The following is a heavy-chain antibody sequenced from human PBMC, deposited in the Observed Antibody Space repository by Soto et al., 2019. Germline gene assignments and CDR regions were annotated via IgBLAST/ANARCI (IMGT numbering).Heavy chain of an antibody. CDR1: SASIANN. CDR2: IHQSGIS. J-gene: IGHJ4*02. Sequence: QMQLLESGPGLVKPSETLSPTCAVSSASIANNGNWVRQPPGKGLEWIGEIHQSGISYKNPSLKSRVTMSVDKSKNQFSLNLSSVTAADTAVYFCARSFGWYAFDQWGQGTLVTVSS. V-gene: IGHV4-4*02. D-gene: IGHD6-19*01. CDR3: ARSFGWYAFDQ.